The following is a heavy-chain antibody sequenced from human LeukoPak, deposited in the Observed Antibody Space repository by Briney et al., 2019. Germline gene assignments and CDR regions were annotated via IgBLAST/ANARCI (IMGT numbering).Heavy chain of an antibody. D-gene: IGHD3-22*01. CDR2: IYYSGSN. J-gene: IGHJ5*02. V-gene: IGHV4-39*07. Sequence: SETLSLTCTVSGGSISSSSYYWGWIRQPTGKGLEWIGSIYYSGSNYYNPSLKSRVTISVDTSKNQFSLKLSSVTAADTAVYYCARIYDSSGYYPNWFDPWGQGTLVTVSS. CDR1: GGSISSSSYY. CDR3: ARIYDSSGYYPNWFDP.